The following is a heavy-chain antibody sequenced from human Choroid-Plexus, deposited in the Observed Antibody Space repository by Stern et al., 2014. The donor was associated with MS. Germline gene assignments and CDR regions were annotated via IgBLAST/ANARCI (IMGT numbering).Heavy chain of an antibody. CDR1: GFSFSSFG. V-gene: IGHV3-30*03. CDR3: ATDRQFLTFFFDF. D-gene: IGHD3-16*01. Sequence: VQLVESGGGVVQPGRPLRLSWAASGFSFSSFGMHWGRQAPGKGLEWVPLISYDGSKDYADSVKGRFPISRDNYKNTLYLQMNSLRAEDTAVYYCATDRQFLTFFFDFWGQGSLVPVSS. J-gene: IGHJ4*02. CDR2: ISYDGSK.